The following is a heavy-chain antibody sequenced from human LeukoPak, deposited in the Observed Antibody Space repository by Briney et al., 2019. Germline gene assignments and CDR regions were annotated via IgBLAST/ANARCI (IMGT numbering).Heavy chain of an antibody. J-gene: IGHJ4*02. CDR1: GFTFSSYG. D-gene: IGHD3-10*01. CDR3: AKGPDLGSGSYFFDY. Sequence: GGSLRLSCAASGFTFSSYGMHWVRQAPGKGLEWVAFIRYDGSNKYYADSVKGRFTISRDNSKNTLYLQMNSPRAEDTAVYYCAKGPDLGSGSYFFDYWGQGTLVTVSS. CDR2: IRYDGSNK. V-gene: IGHV3-30*02.